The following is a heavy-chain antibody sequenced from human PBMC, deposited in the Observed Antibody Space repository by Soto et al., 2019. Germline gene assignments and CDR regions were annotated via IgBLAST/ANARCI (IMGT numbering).Heavy chain of an antibody. CDR3: ARVDTAMALDY. CDR2: ISSSSSTI. CDR1: GFTFSSYS. J-gene: IGHJ4*02. V-gene: IGHV3-48*02. D-gene: IGHD5-18*01. Sequence: EVQLVESGGGLVQPGGSLRLSCAASGFTFSSYSMNWVRQAPGKGLEWVSYISSSSSTIYYADSVKGRFTISRDNAKNSLYLHMNSLRDEDTAVYYCARVDTAMALDYWGQGTLVTVSS.